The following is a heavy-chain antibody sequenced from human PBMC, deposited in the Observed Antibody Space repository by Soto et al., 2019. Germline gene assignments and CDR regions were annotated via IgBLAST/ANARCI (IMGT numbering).Heavy chain of an antibody. CDR2: IYHSGTT. CDR3: ARGSDGTYFYYWYFDL. Sequence: QPHLQESGSGLVKPSQTLSLTCAVSGASIGNGGYSWSWIRHLPGKGLEWIGHIYHSGTTNYNPSLRSRVTISVDTSNNEFSLRLRSVTAADTAVYYCARGSDGTYFYYWYFDLWGPGTLVTVS. V-gene: IGHV4-30-2*01. D-gene: IGHD1-26*01. CDR1: GASIGNGGYS. J-gene: IGHJ2*01.